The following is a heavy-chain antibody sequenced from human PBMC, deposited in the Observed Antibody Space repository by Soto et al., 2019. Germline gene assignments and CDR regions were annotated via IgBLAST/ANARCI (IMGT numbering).Heavy chain of an antibody. Sequence: QVQLVESGGGVVQPGRSLRLSCAASGFTFSSYAMHWVRQAPGKGLEWVAVISYDGSNKYYADSVKGRFTISRDNSKNTLYLQMNSLRAEDTAVYYCARERDSSSLGWYYYYGMDVWGQGTTVTVSS. CDR1: GFTFSSYA. CDR3: ARERDSSSLGWYYYYGMDV. J-gene: IGHJ6*02. D-gene: IGHD6-6*01. CDR2: ISYDGSNK. V-gene: IGHV3-30-3*01.